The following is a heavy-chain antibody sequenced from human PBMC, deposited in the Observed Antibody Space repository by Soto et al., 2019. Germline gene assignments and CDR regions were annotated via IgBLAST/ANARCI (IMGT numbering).Heavy chain of an antibody. Sequence: GGSLRLSCAASGFTVSSNYMSWVRQAPGKGLEWVSVIYSGGSTYYADCVKGRFTISRDNSKNTLYLQMNSLRAEDTAVYYCATALGGALVPSDYWGQGTLVTVSS. CDR2: IYSGGST. CDR3: ATALGGALVPSDY. D-gene: IGHD7-27*01. V-gene: IGHV3-66*01. CDR1: GFTVSSNY. J-gene: IGHJ4*02.